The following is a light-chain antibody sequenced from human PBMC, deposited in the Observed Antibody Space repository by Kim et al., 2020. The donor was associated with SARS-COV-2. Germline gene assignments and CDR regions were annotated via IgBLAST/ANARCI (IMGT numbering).Light chain of an antibody. Sequence: DIQTTQSPSSLSASVEDRVTITCQASQDISNYLNWYQQKPGKAPKLLIYDASNLETGVPSRFSGSGSGTDFTFTISSLQPEDIATYYCQQYDNLPLTFGGGTKVDIK. CDR3: QQYDNLPLT. V-gene: IGKV1-33*01. CDR2: DAS. J-gene: IGKJ4*01. CDR1: QDISNY.